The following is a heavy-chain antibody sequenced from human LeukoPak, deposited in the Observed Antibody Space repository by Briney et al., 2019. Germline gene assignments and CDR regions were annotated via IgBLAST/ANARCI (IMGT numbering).Heavy chain of an antibody. D-gene: IGHD3-22*01. J-gene: IGHJ4*02. CDR3: ARPDSSGYYWDFDY. CDR2: IYYSGST. Sequence: SETLSLTCTVSGGSISSSSYYWGWIRQPPGKGLEWIGSIYYSGSTYYNPSLKSRVTISVDTSKNQFSLKLSSATAADTAVYYCARPDSSGYYWDFDYWGQGTLVTVSS. V-gene: IGHV4-39*01. CDR1: GGSISSSSYY.